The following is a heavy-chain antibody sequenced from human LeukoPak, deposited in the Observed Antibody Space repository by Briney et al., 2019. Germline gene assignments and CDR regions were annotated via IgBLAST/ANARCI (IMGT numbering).Heavy chain of an antibody. D-gene: IGHD2-2*01. J-gene: IGHJ4*02. CDR1: GGSISSDY. CDR2: IYYSGST. Sequence: SETLSLTCTVSGGSISSDYWSWIRQPPGKGLEWIGYIYYSGSTNYNPSLKSRVTISVDTSKNQFSLKLSSVTAADTAVYYCANGDCSSTSCYYYWGQGTLVTVSS. V-gene: IGHV4-59*01. CDR3: ANGDCSSTSCYYY.